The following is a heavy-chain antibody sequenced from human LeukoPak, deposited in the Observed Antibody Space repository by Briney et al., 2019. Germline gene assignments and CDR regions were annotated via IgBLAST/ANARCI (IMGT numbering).Heavy chain of an antibody. V-gene: IGHV4-59*13. CDR1: HDAISTYC. D-gene: IGHD6-19*01. CDR3: AGRYCTSPPCYVGAVAGYEF. CDR2: VSYGGRT. Sequence: SETLSLTCTVSHDAISTYCWSWIRQPPGKGLEWLGYVSYGGRTNYSASPESRVTMSVDPSKSQFSLKLRSVTAADTAVYYCAGRYCTSPPCYVGAVAGYEFWGQGALVTDSS. J-gene: IGHJ4*02.